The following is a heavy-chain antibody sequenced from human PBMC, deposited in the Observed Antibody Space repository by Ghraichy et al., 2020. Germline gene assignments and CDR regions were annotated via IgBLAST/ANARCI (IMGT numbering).Heavy chain of an antibody. V-gene: IGHV4-39*01. CDR1: GGSISSYSDY. CDR2: IYNSVST. D-gene: IGHD1-14*01. J-gene: IGHJ5*02. Sequence: SETLSLTCTVSGGSISSYSDYWGWLRQPPGKGPEWIGSIYNSVSTHYNPSLKSRVTISIDTSKDQFSLRLTSVTAADTAIYYCARNKTGNLSGWFNPWGQGSLVIFSS. CDR3: ARNKTGNLSGWFNP.